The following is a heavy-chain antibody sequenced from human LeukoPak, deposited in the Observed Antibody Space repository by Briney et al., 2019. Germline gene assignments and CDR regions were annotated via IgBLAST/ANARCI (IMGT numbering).Heavy chain of an antibody. CDR3: ARSRNVRTFDY. CDR1: GFTFSSYG. Sequence: PGGSLRLSCAASGFTFSSYGIHWVRRAPGKGLEWVTFIRHDGTNQHYGDSVKGRFTISRDNLKNTVFLQMNRVRAGDTAVYFCARSRNVRTFDYWGQGTLVAVSS. CDR2: IRHDGTNQ. J-gene: IGHJ4*02. V-gene: IGHV3-30*02.